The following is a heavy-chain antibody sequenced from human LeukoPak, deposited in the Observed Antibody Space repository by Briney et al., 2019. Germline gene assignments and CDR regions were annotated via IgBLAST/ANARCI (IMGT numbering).Heavy chain of an antibody. J-gene: IGHJ4*02. CDR1: GGSISSDY. CDR2: ISYSGST. CDR3: ARPDRGYSHGLLDY. Sequence: PSETLSLTCTVSGGSISSDYWSWLRQPPGKGLEWVGYISYSGSTSYNPSLKSRVTISVDTSKNQFSLKLTSVTAADTAVYYCARPDRGYSHGLLDYWGQGTLVTVSS. V-gene: IGHV4-59*08. D-gene: IGHD5-18*01.